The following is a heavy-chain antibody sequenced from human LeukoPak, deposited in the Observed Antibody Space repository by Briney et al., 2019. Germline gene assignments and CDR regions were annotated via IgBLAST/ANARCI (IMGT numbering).Heavy chain of an antibody. CDR1: GFTVSSNY. J-gene: IGHJ4*02. D-gene: IGHD2-15*01. V-gene: IGHV3-53*01. CDR3: ARDPHCSGGSCYGDY. Sequence: GGSLRLSCAASGFTVSSNYMSWVRQAPGKGLEWVSVIYSGGSTYYADSVKGRFTISRDNSKNALYLQMNSLRAEDTAVYYCARDPHCSGGSCYGDYWGQGTLVTVSS. CDR2: IYSGGST.